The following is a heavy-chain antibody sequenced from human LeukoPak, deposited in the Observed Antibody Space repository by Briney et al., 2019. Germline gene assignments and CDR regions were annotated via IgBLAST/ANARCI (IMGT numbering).Heavy chain of an antibody. J-gene: IGHJ3*02. CDR1: GFTFGDYA. V-gene: IGHV3-49*03. CDR2: IRSKAYGGTT. D-gene: IGHD6-13*01. Sequence: GGSLRLSCTASGFTFGDYAMSWFRQAPGKGLEWVGFIRSKAYGGTTEYAASVKGRFTISRDDSKSIAYLQMNSLKTEDTAVYYCTRDRRYSSSWYGMVPTLLPDAFDIWGQGTMVTVSS. CDR3: TRDRRYSSSWYGMVPTLLPDAFDI.